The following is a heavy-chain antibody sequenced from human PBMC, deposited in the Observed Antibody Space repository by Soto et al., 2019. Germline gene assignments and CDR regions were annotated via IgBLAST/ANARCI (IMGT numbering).Heavy chain of an antibody. Sequence: ASVKVSCKTSGYTFSMHAIHWVRQAPGQGLEWMGWINAGNGDTKYSEKFQDRVAITRDAYASAANMEVRSLRSEDTAIYYCARDEGGWTSIEGGFVKFILYYWG. CDR2: INAGNGDT. D-gene: IGHD3-16*01. CDR3: ARDEGGWTSIEGGFVKFILYY. CDR1: GYTFSMHA. V-gene: IGHV1-3*01. J-gene: IGHJ4*01.